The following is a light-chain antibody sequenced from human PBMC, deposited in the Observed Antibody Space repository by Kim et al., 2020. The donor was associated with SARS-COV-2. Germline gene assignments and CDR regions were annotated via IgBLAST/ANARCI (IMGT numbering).Light chain of an antibody. Sequence: GKTVTISCTGSIGSIASNYVQWYQQRPGSAPTTVIYEDNQRPSGVPDRFSGSIDSSSNSASLTISGLKTEDEADYYCQSYDSSNQVFGGGTQLTVL. V-gene: IGLV6-57*02. CDR1: IGSIASNY. CDR3: QSYDSSNQV. J-gene: IGLJ3*02. CDR2: EDN.